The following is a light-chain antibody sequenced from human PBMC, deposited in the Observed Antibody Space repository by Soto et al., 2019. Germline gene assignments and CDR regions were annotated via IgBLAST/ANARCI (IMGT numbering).Light chain of an antibody. V-gene: IGKV3-20*01. CDR2: GAS. CDR3: QQYYSSPWT. Sequence: EIVLTQSPGTLSLSPGERATLSCRASQSISSSYLAWYQQKPGQAPRLLIYGASSRATGTPDRFSGSGSGTDFTLTISRLEPEDFAVYYCQQYYSSPWTFXLGTKVDIK. CDR1: QSISSSY. J-gene: IGKJ1*01.